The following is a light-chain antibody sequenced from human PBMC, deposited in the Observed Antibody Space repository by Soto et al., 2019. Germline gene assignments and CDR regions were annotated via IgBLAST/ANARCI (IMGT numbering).Light chain of an antibody. CDR1: QGISSY. V-gene: IGKV1-8*01. J-gene: IGKJ1*01. CDR3: QQYRT. CDR2: AAS. Sequence: AIRMTPSPSSLSASTGDRVTITCRASQGISSYLAWYQQKPGKAPKLLIYAASSLQSGVPSRFSGSGSGTDFTLTISRLEPEDFAVYYCQQYRTFGQGTKVDIK.